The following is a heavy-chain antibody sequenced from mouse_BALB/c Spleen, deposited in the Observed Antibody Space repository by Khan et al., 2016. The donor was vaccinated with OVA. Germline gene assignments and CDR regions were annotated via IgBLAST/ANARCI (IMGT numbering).Heavy chain of an antibody. CDR3: ATPPYCSYTTAH. D-gene: IGHD1-2*01. CDR2: INTSTGEP. V-gene: IGHV9-3-1*01. CDR1: GYTFTKFG. Sequence: QIQLVQSGPELKKPGETVKISCTASGYTFTKFGMHWVKQAPGKGLEWMGWINTSTGEPTYAADFQGRVAFSTETSSSTAYLQLNTLQYEDTATSVCATPPYCSYTTAHWGQGTSGTVSS. J-gene: IGHJ4*01.